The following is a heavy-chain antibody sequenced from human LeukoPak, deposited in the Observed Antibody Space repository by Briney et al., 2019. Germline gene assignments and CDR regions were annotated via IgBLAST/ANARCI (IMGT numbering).Heavy chain of an antibody. Sequence: PGRSLRLSCAASGFTLSSYAMHWVRQAPGKGLEWVAVISYDGSNKYYADSVKGRFTISRDNSKNTLYLQMNSLRAEDTAVYYCARDLSHYDSSGYSDYWGQGTLVTVSS. V-gene: IGHV3-30*04. J-gene: IGHJ4*02. CDR2: ISYDGSNK. D-gene: IGHD3-22*01. CDR3: ARDLSHYDSSGYSDY. CDR1: GFTLSSYA.